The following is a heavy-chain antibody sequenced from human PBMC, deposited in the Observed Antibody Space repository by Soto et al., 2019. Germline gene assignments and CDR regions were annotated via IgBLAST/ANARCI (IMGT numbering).Heavy chain of an antibody. CDR3: ARVQGRFWSGYYNYWYFDL. CDR2: IYYSGST. J-gene: IGHJ2*01. CDR1: GGSLSSGGYY. Sequence: PSATLSLTCTVSGGSLSSGGYYWSWIRQHPGKGLEWIGYIYYSGSTYYNPSLKSRVTISVDTSKNQFSLKLSYVTAADTAVYYCARVQGRFWSGYYNYWYFDLWGRGTKVTSPQ. V-gene: IGHV4-31*03. D-gene: IGHD3-3*01.